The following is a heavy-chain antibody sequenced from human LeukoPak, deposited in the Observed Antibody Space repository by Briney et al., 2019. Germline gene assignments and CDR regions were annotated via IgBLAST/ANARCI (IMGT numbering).Heavy chain of an antibody. CDR2: IYHSGST. D-gene: IGHD3-22*01. J-gene: IGHJ4*02. CDR1: GYSISSGYY. Sequence: PSETLSLTCTVSGYSISSGYYWGWIRQPPGNGLEWIGSIYHSGSTYYNPSLKSRVTISVDTSKNQFSLRLSSVTAADTAVYYCARERHYYDSSGYRRHLLFDYWGQGTLVTVSS. V-gene: IGHV4-38-2*02. CDR3: ARERHYYDSSGYRRHLLFDY.